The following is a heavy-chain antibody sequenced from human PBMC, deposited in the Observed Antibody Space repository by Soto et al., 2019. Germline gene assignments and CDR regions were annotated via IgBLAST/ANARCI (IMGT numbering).Heavy chain of an antibody. CDR2: IGVLGDA. V-gene: IGHV3-13*01. CDR3: ARSTPGYHGMDV. Sequence: EGSLRLSCAASGLSFSNYDMHWVRQVPGKGLEWVSGIGVLGDAYYSDSVEGRCTISRDDSVNILHLQMNRLKTEDTAVYYCARSTPGYHGMDVWGQGTTVTDYS. J-gene: IGHJ6*02. CDR1: GLSFSNYD.